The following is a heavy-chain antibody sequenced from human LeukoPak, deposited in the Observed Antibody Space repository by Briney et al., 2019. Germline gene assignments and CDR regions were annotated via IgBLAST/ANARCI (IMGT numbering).Heavy chain of an antibody. CDR2: INAGNGNT. V-gene: IGHV1-3*01. J-gene: IGHJ4*02. D-gene: IGHD6-19*01. CDR1: GYTFTSYA. CDR3: ARRGAVAAHIDY. Sequence: ASVKVSCKASGYTFTSYAMHWVRQAPGQRLEWMGWINAGNGNTKYSQKFQGRVTITRDTSASTAYMELSSLRSEDTAVYYCARRGAVAAHIDYWGQGTLVTVSS.